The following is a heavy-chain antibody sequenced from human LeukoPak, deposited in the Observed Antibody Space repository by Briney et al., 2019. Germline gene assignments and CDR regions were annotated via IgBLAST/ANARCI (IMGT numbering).Heavy chain of an antibody. V-gene: IGHV1-18*01. CDR1: GYTFTSYG. Sequence: ASVKVSCKASGYTFTSYGISWVRQAPGQGLAWMGWISAYNGNTNYAQKLQGRVTMTTDTSTSTAYMELSSLRSEDTAVYYCASGAWGYDFWSGPFDYWGQGTLVTVSS. CDR2: ISAYNGNT. D-gene: IGHD3-3*01. J-gene: IGHJ4*02. CDR3: ASGAWGYDFWSGPFDY.